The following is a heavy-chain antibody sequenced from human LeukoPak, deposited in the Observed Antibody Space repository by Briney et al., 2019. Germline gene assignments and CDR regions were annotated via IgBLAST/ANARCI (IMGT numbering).Heavy chain of an antibody. CDR1: GFTFSTYW. D-gene: IGHD3-10*01. Sequence: AGGSLRLSCVASGFTFSTYWMSWVRQAPGKGLEWVANIKQDGSEKYYVDSVKGRFTVSRENAKNSLDLQMNSLRAEDTAVYYCARDTYASGTPDYWGQGTLVTVSS. CDR2: IKQDGSEK. V-gene: IGHV3-7*01. CDR3: ARDTYASGTPDY. J-gene: IGHJ4*02.